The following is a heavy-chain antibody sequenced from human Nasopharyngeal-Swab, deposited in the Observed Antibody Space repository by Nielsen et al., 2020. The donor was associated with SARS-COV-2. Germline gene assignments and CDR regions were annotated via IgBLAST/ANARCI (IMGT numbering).Heavy chain of an antibody. CDR1: GFTFSSYG. CDR3: ARGQDEPGGYSSGWPDY. CDR2: IWYDGSNK. J-gene: IGHJ4*02. V-gene: IGHV3-33*01. D-gene: IGHD6-19*01. Sequence: GESLKISCAASGFTFSSYGMHWVRQAPGKGLEWVAVIWYDGSNKYYADSVKGRFTISRDNSKNTLYLQMNSLRAEDTAVYYRARGQDEPGGYSSGWPDYWGQGTLVTVSS.